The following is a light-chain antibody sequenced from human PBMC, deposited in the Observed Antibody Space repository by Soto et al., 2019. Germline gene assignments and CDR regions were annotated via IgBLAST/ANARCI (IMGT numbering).Light chain of an antibody. J-gene: IGKJ4*01. Sequence: EIVLTQSPGTLSLSPGERATLSCRASQTITPTFLAWYQQKPGQAPRLLIYGASSRATDIPDRFSGSGSGTDFTLTISKLEPEDFAVYYCQQFGDSPTFGGGTKVEIK. V-gene: IGKV3-20*01. CDR2: GAS. CDR3: QQFGDSPT. CDR1: QTITPTF.